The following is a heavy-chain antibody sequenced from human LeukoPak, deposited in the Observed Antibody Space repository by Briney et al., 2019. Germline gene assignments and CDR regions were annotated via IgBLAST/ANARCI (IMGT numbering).Heavy chain of an antibody. CDR3: ARDGIYMDV. J-gene: IGHJ6*03. V-gene: IGHV3-23*01. CDR1: GFTFSRYF. Sequence: PGGSLRLSCAASGFTFSRYFLAWVRQAPGKGLEWVASIFAGSGTTHYADSVKGRFTISRDNSQNTLYIQMESLRVEDTAVYYCARDGIYMDVWGKGTTVTVSS. D-gene: IGHD1-26*01. CDR2: IFAGSGTT.